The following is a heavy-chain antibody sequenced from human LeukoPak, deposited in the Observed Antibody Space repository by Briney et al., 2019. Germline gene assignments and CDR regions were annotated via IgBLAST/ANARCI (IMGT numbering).Heavy chain of an antibody. CDR1: GFTFSSYG. D-gene: IGHD6-19*01. Sequence: GGSLRLSCAASGFTFSSYGMHWARQAPGKGLEWVAVIWYDGSNKYYADSVKGRFTISRDNSKNTLYLQMNSLRAEDTAVYYCARDPTSGWNIYYFDYWGQGTLVTVSS. CDR3: ARDPTSGWNIYYFDY. CDR2: IWYDGSNK. V-gene: IGHV3-33*01. J-gene: IGHJ4*02.